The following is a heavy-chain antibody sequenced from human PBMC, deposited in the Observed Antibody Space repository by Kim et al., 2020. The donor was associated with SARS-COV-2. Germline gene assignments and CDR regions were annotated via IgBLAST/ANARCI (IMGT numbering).Heavy chain of an antibody. Sequence: SETLSLTCTVSGGSISSYYWSWIRQPPGKGLEWIGYIYYSGSTNYNPSLKSRVTISVDTSKNQFSLKLSSVTAADTAVYYCARSLYDSSGYYYVYFDYWGQGTLVTVSS. V-gene: IGHV4-59*01. CDR2: IYYSGST. CDR1: GGSISSYY. CDR3: ARSLYDSSGYYYVYFDY. D-gene: IGHD3-22*01. J-gene: IGHJ4*02.